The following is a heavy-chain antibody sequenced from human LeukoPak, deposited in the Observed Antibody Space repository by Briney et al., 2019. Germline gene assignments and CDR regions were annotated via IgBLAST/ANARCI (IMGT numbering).Heavy chain of an antibody. CDR1: GFTFSSYA. V-gene: IGHV3-23*01. Sequence: GGSLRLSCAASGFTFSSYAMSWVRQAPGKGLEWVSAISGSGGSTYYADSVKGRFTISRDNSKNTLYLQMNSLRAEDTAVYYCAGGGSSSWSHFDYWGQGTLVTVSS. D-gene: IGHD6-13*01. CDR2: ISGSGGST. CDR3: AGGGSSSWSHFDY. J-gene: IGHJ4*02.